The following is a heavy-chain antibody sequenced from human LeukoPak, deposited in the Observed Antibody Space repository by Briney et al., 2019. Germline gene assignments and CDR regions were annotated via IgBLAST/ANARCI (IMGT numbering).Heavy chain of an antibody. J-gene: IGHJ3*02. CDR1: GYTFTAYS. V-gene: IGHV1-2*02. CDR2: INPNSGGT. Sequence: ASVKVSCKASGYTFTAYSMHWVRQAPGQGLELMGWINPNSGGTNYAQKFQGRVTMTRDTAITTAYMELSRLRYDDTAVHYCARDLDYYGSGSFFNIWGQGTMVTVSS. CDR3: ARDLDYYGSGSFFNI. D-gene: IGHD3-10*01.